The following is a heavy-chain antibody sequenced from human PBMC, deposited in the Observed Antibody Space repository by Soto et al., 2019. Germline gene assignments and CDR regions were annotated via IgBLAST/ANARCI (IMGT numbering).Heavy chain of an antibody. V-gene: IGHV1-69*06. J-gene: IGHJ3*02. CDR2: IIPIFGTA. D-gene: IGHD6-13*01. Sequence: QVQLVQSGAEVKKPGSSVKVSCKASGGTFSSYAISWVRQAPGPGLEWMGGIIPIFGTANYAQKIQGRVTITADKSTSTAYMELSSLRSEDTAVYYCARDLTYIAAAGYDAFDIWGQGTMVTVSS. CDR3: ARDLTYIAAAGYDAFDI. CDR1: GGTFSSYA.